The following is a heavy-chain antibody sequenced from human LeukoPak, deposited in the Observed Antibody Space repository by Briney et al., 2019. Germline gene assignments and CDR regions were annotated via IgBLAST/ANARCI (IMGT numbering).Heavy chain of an antibody. V-gene: IGHV1-46*01. CDR1: GYTFSGYY. CDR2: INPSGGST. D-gene: IGHD6-13*01. J-gene: IGHJ4*02. CDR3: AREATTGTRFVFDY. Sequence: ASVKVSCKASGYTFSGYYMHWVRQAPGQGLEWMGIINPSGGSTSYAQKFQGRVTMTRDTSTGTVYMELSSLRSEDTAVYYCAREATTGTRFVFDYWGQGTLVTVSS.